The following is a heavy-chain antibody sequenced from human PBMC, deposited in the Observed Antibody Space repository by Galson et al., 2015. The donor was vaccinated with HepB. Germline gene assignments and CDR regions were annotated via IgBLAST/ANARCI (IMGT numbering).Heavy chain of an antibody. J-gene: IGHJ2*01. CDR3: ARTPAGYSSGWYLDTQYWYFDL. Sequence: ETLSLTCAVYGGSFSGYYWSWIRQPPGKGLEWNGEINHSGSTNYNPSLKSRVTISVDTSKNQFSLKLSSVTAADTAVYYCARTPAGYSSGWYLDTQYWYFDLWGRGTLVTVSS. CDR1: GGSFSGYY. V-gene: IGHV4-34*01. CDR2: INHSGST. D-gene: IGHD6-19*01.